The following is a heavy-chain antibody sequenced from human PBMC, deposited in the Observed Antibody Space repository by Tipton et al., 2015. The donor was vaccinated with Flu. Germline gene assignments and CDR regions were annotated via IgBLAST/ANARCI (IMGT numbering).Heavy chain of an antibody. CDR3: ARDHPPSITVLGEITDYFGMDV. J-gene: IGHJ6*02. CDR1: GFTFSDDY. CDR2: ISSSGDTI. V-gene: IGHV3-11*01. D-gene: IGHD3-3*01. Sequence: GSLRLSCAASGFTFSDDYMSWIRQAPGKGLEWASHISSSGDTINYADSVKGRFTISRDNAKKSLYLQMNSLRAEDTAVYYCARDHPPSITVLGEITDYFGMDVWGQGTTVTVSS.